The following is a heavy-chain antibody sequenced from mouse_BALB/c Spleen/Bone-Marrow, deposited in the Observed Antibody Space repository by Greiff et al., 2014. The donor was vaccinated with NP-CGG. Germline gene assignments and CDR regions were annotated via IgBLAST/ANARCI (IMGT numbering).Heavy chain of an antibody. V-gene: IGHV1-80*01. CDR3: ARGRRWYLDY. J-gene: IGHJ2*01. CDR1: GYAISSYW. D-gene: IGHD2-3*01. Sequence: VQLQQSGAELVRPGSSVKISCKASGYAISSYWMNWVKQRPGRGLEWIGQIYPGDGDTNYNGKFKGKATLTADKSSSTAYMEISNLTTQDSEVYFFARGRRWYLDYWGQGTTLTVSS. CDR2: IYPGDGDT.